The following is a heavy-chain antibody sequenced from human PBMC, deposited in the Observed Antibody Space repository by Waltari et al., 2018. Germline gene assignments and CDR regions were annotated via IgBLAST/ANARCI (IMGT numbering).Heavy chain of an antibody. D-gene: IGHD1-26*01. CDR1: GFTVSSNY. V-gene: IGHV3-53*01. Sequence: EVQLVESGGGLIQPGGSVRLSCAASGFTVSSNYMTWVRQAPGKGLEWVSLIYSGGATYYADSVRGRFTVSRDNSKNTLYLQMSNLRVEDTAVYYCARSIVGATNLDYWGQGTLVTVSS. J-gene: IGHJ4*02. CDR3: ARSIVGATNLDY. CDR2: IYSGGAT.